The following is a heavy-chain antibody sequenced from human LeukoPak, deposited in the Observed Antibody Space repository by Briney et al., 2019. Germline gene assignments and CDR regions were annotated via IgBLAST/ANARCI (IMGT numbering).Heavy chain of an antibody. Sequence: SVKVSCKASGGTFSTYAISWVRQAPGQGLELVGRIVPILGTANYAQNFQGRVTITADRSTTTAYMELSSLRSEDTAVYYCARVPQGSSWPYYFDYWGQGTLVTVSS. CDR1: GGTFSTYA. J-gene: IGHJ4*02. CDR3: ARVPQGSSWPYYFDY. V-gene: IGHV1-69*04. D-gene: IGHD6-13*01. CDR2: IVPILGTA.